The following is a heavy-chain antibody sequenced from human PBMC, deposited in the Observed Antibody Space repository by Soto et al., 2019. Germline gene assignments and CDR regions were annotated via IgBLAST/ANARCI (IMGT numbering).Heavy chain of an antibody. J-gene: IGHJ4*02. CDR3: ARDASYDYDILTGYFNFDY. CDR1: GFTFSSYS. D-gene: IGHD3-9*01. V-gene: IGHV3-21*01. CDR2: ISSSSSYI. Sequence: GGSLRLSCAASGFTFSSYSMNWVRQAPGKGLEWVSSISSSSSYIYYADSVKGRFTISRDNAKNSLYLQMNSLRAEDTAVYYCARDASYDYDILTGYFNFDYWGQGTLVTVSS.